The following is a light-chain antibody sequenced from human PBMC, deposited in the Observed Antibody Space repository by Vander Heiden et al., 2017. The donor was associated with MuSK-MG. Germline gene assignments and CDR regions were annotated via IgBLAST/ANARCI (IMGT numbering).Light chain of an antibody. CDR1: QSVSSS. CDR2: GAS. J-gene: IGKJ4*01. CDR3: QQENDRLT. Sequence: ELVMTQSTATLSVSPGERATLSCRASQSVSSSLAWYQQQTGKAPRLLIYGASTRATGIPARFSGSGSGTECTLTISSLQSEDFAVYYCQQENDRLTFGGGTKVETK. V-gene: IGKV3-15*01.